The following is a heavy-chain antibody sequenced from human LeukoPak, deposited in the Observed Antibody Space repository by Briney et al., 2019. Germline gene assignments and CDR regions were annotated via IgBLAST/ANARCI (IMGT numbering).Heavy chain of an antibody. Sequence: NPGGSLRLSCAASGFTFSSYSMNWVRQAPGKGLQWVASISSSSSYIYYADSVKGRFTSSRDNAKNSLYLQMNSLRAEDTAVYYCARDLRDSSSWYWYYYYMDVWGKGTTVTVSS. V-gene: IGHV3-21*01. D-gene: IGHD6-13*01. J-gene: IGHJ6*03. CDR2: ISSSSSYI. CDR1: GFTFSSYS. CDR3: ARDLRDSSSWYWYYYYMDV.